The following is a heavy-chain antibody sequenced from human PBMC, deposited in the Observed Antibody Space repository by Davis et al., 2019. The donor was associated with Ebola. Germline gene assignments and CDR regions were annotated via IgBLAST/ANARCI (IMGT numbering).Heavy chain of an antibody. Sequence: SETLSLTCTVSGGSISSSSYYWGWIRQPPGKGLEWIGSIYYSGSTYYNPSLKSRVTISVDTSKNQFSLKLSSVTAADTAVYYCARGYSYANAFDIWGQGTMVTVSS. CDR2: IYYSGST. CDR3: ARGYSYANAFDI. V-gene: IGHV4-39*01. J-gene: IGHJ3*02. D-gene: IGHD5-18*01. CDR1: GGSISSSSYY.